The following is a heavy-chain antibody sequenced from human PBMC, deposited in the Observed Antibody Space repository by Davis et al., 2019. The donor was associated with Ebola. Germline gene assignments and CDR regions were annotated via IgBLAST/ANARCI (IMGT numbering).Heavy chain of an antibody. J-gene: IGHJ6*02. Sequence: ASVKVSCKASGYTFTSYGISWVRQAPGQGLEWMGWISAYNGNTNYAQKLQGRVTMTTDTSTSTAYMELSSLRSEDTAVYYCARASLAMDLYYYYGMDVWGQGTTVTVSS. CDR2: ISAYNGNT. CDR1: GYTFTSYG. D-gene: IGHD5-18*01. CDR3: ARASLAMDLYYYYGMDV. V-gene: IGHV1-18*01.